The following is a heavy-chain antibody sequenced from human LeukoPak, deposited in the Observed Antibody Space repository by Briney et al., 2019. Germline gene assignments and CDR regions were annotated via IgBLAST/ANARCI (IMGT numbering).Heavy chain of an antibody. V-gene: IGHV4-34*01. D-gene: IGHD6-25*01. CDR1: GASFAGYS. Sequence: SETLSLTCAVHGASFAGYSWSWIRQSPGKGLEWIGEVNRVGYTIYNPSLKSRVNISIDASTTQFSLRLSSATVADTAVYFCARERVVSDYNWFDPWGQGTLVTVSS. CDR2: VNRVGYT. J-gene: IGHJ5*02. CDR3: ARERVVSDYNWFDP.